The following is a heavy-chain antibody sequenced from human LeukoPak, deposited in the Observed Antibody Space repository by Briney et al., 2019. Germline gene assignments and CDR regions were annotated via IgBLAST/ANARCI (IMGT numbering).Heavy chain of an antibody. CDR2: IYYSGST. J-gene: IGHJ4*02. CDR1: GGSISSSSYY. CDR3: ARDFHDIVATIHFDY. Sequence: SETLSLTCTVSGGSISSSSYYWGWIRQPPGKGLEWIGSIYYSGSTYYNPSLKSRATISVDTSKNQFSLKLSSVTAADTAVYYCARDFHDIVATIHFDYWGQGTLVTVSS. D-gene: IGHD5-12*01. V-gene: IGHV4-39*02.